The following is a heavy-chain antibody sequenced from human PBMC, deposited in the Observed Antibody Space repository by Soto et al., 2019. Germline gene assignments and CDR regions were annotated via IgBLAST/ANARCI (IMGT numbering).Heavy chain of an antibody. J-gene: IGHJ4*02. Sequence: QITLKESGPTLVKHTQTLTLTCTVSEFSLSSSGVGVGWIRQPPGKALEWLALIYWDDDKRYSPSLTSRLTITQDTPNKQVVLTMTNMDPVDTGTYYCARSYHATGTTFDYWGQGTLVTVSS. CDR1: EFSLSSSGVG. CDR3: ARSYHATGTTFDY. V-gene: IGHV2-5*02. CDR2: IYWDDDK. D-gene: IGHD1-1*01.